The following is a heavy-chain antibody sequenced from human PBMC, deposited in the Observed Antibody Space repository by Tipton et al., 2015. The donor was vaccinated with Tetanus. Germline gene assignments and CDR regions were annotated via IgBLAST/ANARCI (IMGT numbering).Heavy chain of an antibody. Sequence: TLSLTCAVSRGSRSANYWSWIRQSPGKGLEWIGYIQYNGITNYHPSLKSRVTISMDTSKNQVSLRLTSVTAADTAVYSCAGGLVRWYEPWGRGTLVSVSS. CDR2: IQYNGIT. V-gene: IGHV4-59*01. CDR1: RGSRSANY. CDR3: AGGLVRWYEP. J-gene: IGHJ5*02. D-gene: IGHD3-10*01.